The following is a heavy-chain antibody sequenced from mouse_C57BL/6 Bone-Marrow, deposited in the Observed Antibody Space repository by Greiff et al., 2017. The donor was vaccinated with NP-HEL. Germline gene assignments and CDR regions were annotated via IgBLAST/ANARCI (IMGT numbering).Heavy chain of an antibody. V-gene: IGHV5-9-1*02. Sequence: EVNVVESGEGLVKPGGSLKLSCAASGFTFSSYAMSWVRQTPEKRLEWVAYISSGGDYIYYADTVKGRFTISRDNARNTLYLQMSSLKSEDTAMYYCTRDGDGYYYAMDYWGQGTSVTVSS. CDR1: GFTFSSYA. D-gene: IGHD2-3*01. CDR3: TRDGDGYYYAMDY. CDR2: ISSGGDYI. J-gene: IGHJ4*01.